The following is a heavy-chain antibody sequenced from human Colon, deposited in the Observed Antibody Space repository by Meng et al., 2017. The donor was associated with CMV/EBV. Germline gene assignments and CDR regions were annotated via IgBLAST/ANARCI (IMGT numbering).Heavy chain of an antibody. V-gene: IGHV3-21*01. J-gene: IGHJ4*02. CDR1: GFTFRSYA. Sequence: SGFTFRSYAMHCVRQAPGKGLEWVSSITNTGRYIYYRDSVKGRFTISRDNAKNSLYLQMNSLRAEDTAVFYCAAGHYDILTGYYSLDYWGQGTLVTVSS. D-gene: IGHD3-9*01. CDR3: AAGHYDILTGYYSLDY. CDR2: ITNTGRYI.